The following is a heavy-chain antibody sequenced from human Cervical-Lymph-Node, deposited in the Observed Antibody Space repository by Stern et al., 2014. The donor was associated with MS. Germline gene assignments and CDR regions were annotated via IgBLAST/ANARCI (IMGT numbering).Heavy chain of an antibody. CDR1: GLSFSGYW. Sequence: EVQLVESGGGLVQPGGSLSLSCATSGLSFSGYWMHWVRQTPEKGLVWVSCINTDGNATRYADPVKGRFTISRDNAKNTLYLQMNSLRAEDTAVYYCARGLNYDMGVWGQGTTFTVSS. CDR3: ARGLNYDMGV. V-gene: IGHV3-74*02. J-gene: IGHJ6*02. CDR2: INTDGNAT.